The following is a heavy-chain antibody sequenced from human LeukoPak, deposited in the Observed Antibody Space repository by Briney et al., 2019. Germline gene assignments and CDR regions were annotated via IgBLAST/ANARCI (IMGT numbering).Heavy chain of an antibody. V-gene: IGHV5-51*01. CDR3: ATRHSSGWYDAFDI. Sequence: GESLKISCKGSGCSFTSYWIAWVRQMPGKGLEWMGIIYPGESDTRYSPSFQGQVTISVDRSISTAYLQWSSLKAPDTAMYSCATRHSSGWYDAFDIWGQGTMVTVSS. D-gene: IGHD6-19*01. J-gene: IGHJ3*02. CDR1: GCSFTSYW. CDR2: IYPGESDT.